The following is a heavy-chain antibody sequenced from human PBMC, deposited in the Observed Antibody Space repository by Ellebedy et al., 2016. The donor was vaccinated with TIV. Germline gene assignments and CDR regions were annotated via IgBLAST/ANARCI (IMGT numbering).Heavy chain of an antibody. V-gene: IGHV3-30*03. Sequence: GGSLRLXCTASGFTFRSYGMHWVRQAPGKGLERVALISYDGTTKYEADSVKGRFTISRDNSKNTLYLQMESLRADDTAVYHCARPSSYFDGGDYYEPFDLWGQGTLVTVS. CDR1: GFTFRSYG. D-gene: IGHD2-21*02. J-gene: IGHJ4*02. CDR2: ISYDGTTK. CDR3: ARPSSYFDGGDYYEPFDL.